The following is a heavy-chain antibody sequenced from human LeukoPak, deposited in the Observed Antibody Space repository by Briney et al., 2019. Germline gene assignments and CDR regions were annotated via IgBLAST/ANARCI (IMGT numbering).Heavy chain of an antibody. D-gene: IGHD4-17*01. Sequence: GGSLRLSCAASGFTFSNYGMTWVRQAPGKGLELVSAISGSGDSTYYTDSVKGRFTISRDNCRNTLYLQMSSLRAEDTAVYYCAKIITVTTGLTWFDPWGQGTLVTVSS. CDR2: ISGSGDST. J-gene: IGHJ5*02. CDR1: GFTFSNYG. CDR3: AKIITVTTGLTWFDP. V-gene: IGHV3-23*01.